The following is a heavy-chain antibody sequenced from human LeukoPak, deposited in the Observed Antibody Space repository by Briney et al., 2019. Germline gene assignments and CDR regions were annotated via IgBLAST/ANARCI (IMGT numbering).Heavy chain of an antibody. J-gene: IGHJ4*02. Sequence: SETLSLTCAVYGGSFSGYYWSWIRQPPGKGLEWIGEINHSGSTNYNPSLKSRVTISVDTSKNQFSLMLSSVTAADTAVYYCARGRGKHFDYWAREPWSPSPQ. CDR2: INHSGST. CDR1: GGSFSGYY. D-gene: IGHD3-10*01. V-gene: IGHV4-34*01. CDR3: ARGRGKHFDY.